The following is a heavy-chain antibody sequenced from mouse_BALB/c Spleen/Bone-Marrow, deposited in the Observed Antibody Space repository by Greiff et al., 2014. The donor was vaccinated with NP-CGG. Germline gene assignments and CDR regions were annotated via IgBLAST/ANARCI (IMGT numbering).Heavy chain of an antibody. D-gene: IGHD2-4*01. CDR1: GFNIKDTY. V-gene: IGHV14-3*02. CDR3: AMITTGAWFAY. J-gene: IGHJ3*01. Sequence: EVMLVESGAELVKPGASVKLSCTASGFNIKDTYMPWVQQRPEQSLEWIGRIDPANGNTKYDPKFQGSATITADTAYNPLYLQLSSLTSEDTAVYYCAMITTGAWFAYWGQGTLVTVSA. CDR2: IDPANGNT.